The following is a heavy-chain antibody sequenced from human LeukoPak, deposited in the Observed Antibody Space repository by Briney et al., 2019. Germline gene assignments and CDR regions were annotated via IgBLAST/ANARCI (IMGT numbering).Heavy chain of an antibody. CDR1: GFIFSNYG. CDR2: IRHDGSNK. V-gene: IGHV3-30*02. J-gene: IGHJ4*02. Sequence: AGGSLRLSCTTSGFIFSNYGMHWVRQAPGKGLEWVAFIRHDGSNKYYADSVKGRCTISRDNSKKTVYLQMNSLRTEDTAVYYCARDGRYSSIGGSLARWGQGTLVTVSS. D-gene: IGHD6-13*01. CDR3: ARDGRYSSIGGSLAR.